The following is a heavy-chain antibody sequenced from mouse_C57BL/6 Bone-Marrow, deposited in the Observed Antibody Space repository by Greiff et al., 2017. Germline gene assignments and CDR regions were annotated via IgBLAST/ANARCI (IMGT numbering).Heavy chain of an antibody. CDR1: GFTFTDYY. J-gene: IGHJ4*01. D-gene: IGHD1-1*01. CDR2: IRNKANGYTT. CDR3: ARSGGTRKAMDY. V-gene: IGHV7-3*01. Sequence: EVQGVESGGGLVQPGGSLSLSCAASGFTFTDYYMSWVRQPPGKALEWLGFIRNKANGYTTEYSASVKGRFTISRDNSQSILYLQMNALRAEDSATYYCARSGGTRKAMDYWGQGTSVTVSS.